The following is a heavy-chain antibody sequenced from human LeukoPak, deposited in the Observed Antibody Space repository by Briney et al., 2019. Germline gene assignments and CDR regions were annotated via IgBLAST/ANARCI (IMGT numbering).Heavy chain of an antibody. CDR1: GFIFSSYA. V-gene: IGHV3-23*01. D-gene: IGHD2-15*01. Sequence: GGSLRLSCAASGFIFSSYAMSWVRRAPGKGLEWVSAISSSGGRTYYADSVKGRFTISRDNSKNTLYLQMNSLRAEDTAVYYCAKGYCSGGSCYSGLFDYWGQGTLVTVSS. CDR3: AKGYCSGGSCYSGLFDY. CDR2: ISSSGGRT. J-gene: IGHJ4*02.